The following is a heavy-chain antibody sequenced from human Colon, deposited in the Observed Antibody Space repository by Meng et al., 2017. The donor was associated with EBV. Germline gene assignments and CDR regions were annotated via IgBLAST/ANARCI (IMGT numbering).Heavy chain of an antibody. V-gene: IGHV4-31*03. CDR3: ARGPSRWLQFSFDY. Sequence: LRGSSPGLVKPSQALSLTCTVFGGSISSGGYYWSWIRQHPGKGLEWIGYIYYSGSTYYNPSLKSRVTISIDTSKNQFSLKLSSVTAADTAVYYCARGPSRWLQFSFDYWGQGTLVTVSS. CDR2: IYYSGST. CDR1: GGSISSGGYY. J-gene: IGHJ4*02. D-gene: IGHD5-24*01.